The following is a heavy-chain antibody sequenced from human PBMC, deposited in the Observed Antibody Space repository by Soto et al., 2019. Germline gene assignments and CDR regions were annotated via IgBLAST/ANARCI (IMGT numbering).Heavy chain of an antibody. Sequence: SETLSLTCTVSGGSISSGGYYWSWIRQHPGKGLEWIGYIYYSGSTYYNPSLKSRVTISVDTSKNQFSLKLGSLTAADTAVYYCARGFPSYDSTGYLTLYHDYWGQGALVTVSS. V-gene: IGHV4-61*08. CDR2: IYYSGST. CDR3: ARGFPSYDSTGYLTLYHDY. CDR1: GGSISSGGYY. J-gene: IGHJ4*02. D-gene: IGHD3-22*01.